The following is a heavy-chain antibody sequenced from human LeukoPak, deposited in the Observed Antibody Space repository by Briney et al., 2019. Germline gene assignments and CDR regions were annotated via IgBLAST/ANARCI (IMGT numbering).Heavy chain of an antibody. CDR3: AKAADQYYYYYFYYMDV. V-gene: IGHV3-30*18. CDR1: GFTFRSYG. CDR2: ISFDGSSK. J-gene: IGHJ6*03. D-gene: IGHD2-2*01. Sequence: PGGPLRLSCAASGFTFRSYGMHWVRQAPGKGLEWVAVISFDGSSKDYAESVRGRFTVSRDNSKNTVYLQMNSLRVEDTAVYYCAKAADQYYYYYFYYMDVWGKGTTVTVSS.